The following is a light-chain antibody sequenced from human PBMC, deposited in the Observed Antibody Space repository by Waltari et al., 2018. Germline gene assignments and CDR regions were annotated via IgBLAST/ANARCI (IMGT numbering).Light chain of an antibody. Sequence: QSALTQPASVSGSPGQSITISCPGTSSDVGGYNYASWYQQHPCKAPKLMIYEVSNRPSGVSNRFSGSKSGNTASLTISGLQAEDEADYYCSSYTSSSTLVVFGGGTKLTVL. CDR3: SSYTSSSTLVV. J-gene: IGLJ2*01. CDR2: EVS. CDR1: SSDVGGYNY. V-gene: IGLV2-14*01.